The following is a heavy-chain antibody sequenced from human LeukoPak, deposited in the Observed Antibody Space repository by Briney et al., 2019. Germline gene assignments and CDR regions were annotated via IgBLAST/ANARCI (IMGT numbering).Heavy chain of an antibody. Sequence: PGGSLRLSCAASGFTFSSYAMHWVRQAPGKGLEWVAVISYDGSNKYYADSVKGRFTISRDNSKNTLYLQMNSLRAEDTAVYYCARASPAVADSPRHWGQGTLVTVSS. CDR2: ISYDGSNK. CDR3: ARASPAVADSPRH. V-gene: IGHV3-30-3*01. J-gene: IGHJ4*02. D-gene: IGHD6-19*01. CDR1: GFTFSSYA.